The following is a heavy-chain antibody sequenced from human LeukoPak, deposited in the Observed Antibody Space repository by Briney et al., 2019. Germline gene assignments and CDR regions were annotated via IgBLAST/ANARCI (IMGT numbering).Heavy chain of an antibody. D-gene: IGHD1-26*01. CDR3: AREPRWEPLDY. J-gene: IGHJ4*02. CDR2: ISSSGNTI. V-gene: IGHV3-11*04. Sequence: PGGSLRLSCAASGFTFSDYYMSWIRQAPGKGLEWVSYISSSGNTIYYADSVKGRFTISRDNAKNSVYLHMNSLRAEDTAVYYCAREPRWEPLDYWGQGTLVTVSS. CDR1: GFTFSDYY.